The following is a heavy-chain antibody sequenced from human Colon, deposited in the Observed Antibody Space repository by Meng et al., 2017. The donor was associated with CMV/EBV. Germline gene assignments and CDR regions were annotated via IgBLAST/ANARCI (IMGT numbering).Heavy chain of an antibody. V-gene: IGHV3-21*01. Sequence: GESLKISCEASGFIFKNYIMHWVRQAPGKGLEWVSSISNINYIYQADSVKGRFTISRDNAKNSLSLLMNSLRPEDTAVYYCARSYYYGLDVRGQGTTVTVSS. D-gene: IGHD3-10*01. J-gene: IGHJ6*02. CDR1: GFIFKNYI. CDR3: ARSYYYGLDV. CDR2: ISNINYI.